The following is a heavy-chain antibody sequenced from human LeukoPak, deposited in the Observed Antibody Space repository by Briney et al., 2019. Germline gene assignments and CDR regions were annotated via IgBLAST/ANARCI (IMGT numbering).Heavy chain of an antibody. V-gene: IGHV3-23*01. D-gene: IGHD6-19*01. Sequence: GGSLRLSCVVSGFSVSNSGMSWVRQAPGKGLDWISAISVDGKTAYYADSVKGRFIISRDNSENTLYLQLSGLRAEDTAVYYCAQGYLSGWYPSWGQGSMVSVSS. CDR2: ISVDGKTA. CDR3: AQGYLSGWYPS. CDR1: GFSVSNSG. J-gene: IGHJ5*02.